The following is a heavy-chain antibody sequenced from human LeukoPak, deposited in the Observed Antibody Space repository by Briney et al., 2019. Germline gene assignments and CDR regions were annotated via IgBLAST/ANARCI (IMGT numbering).Heavy chain of an antibody. J-gene: IGHJ4*02. CDR1: GFTFSSYG. D-gene: IGHD3-9*01. CDR3: ARDPGRYYDILTGYLSYYFDY. V-gene: IGHV3-33*01. Sequence: GRSLRLSCAASGFTFSSYGMHWVRQAPGKGLEWVAVIWYDGSNKYYADSVKGRFTISRDNSKDTLYLQMNSPRAEDTAVYYCARDPGRYYDILTGYLSYYFDYWGQGTLVTVSS. CDR2: IWYDGSNK.